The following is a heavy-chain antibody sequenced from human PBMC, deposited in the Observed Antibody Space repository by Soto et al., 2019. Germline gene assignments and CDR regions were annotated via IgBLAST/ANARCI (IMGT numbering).Heavy chain of an antibody. V-gene: IGHV3-9*01. CDR1: GFTFDDYA. Sequence: GGSLRLSCAASGFTFDDYAMHWVRQAPGKGLEWVSGISWNSGSIGYADSVKGRFTISRDNAKNSLYLQMNSLRAEDTALYYCAKDNMVRGVKGGYYYYYYGMDVWGQGTTVTVSS. J-gene: IGHJ6*02. D-gene: IGHD3-10*01. CDR2: ISWNSGSI. CDR3: AKDNMVRGVKGGYYYYYYGMDV.